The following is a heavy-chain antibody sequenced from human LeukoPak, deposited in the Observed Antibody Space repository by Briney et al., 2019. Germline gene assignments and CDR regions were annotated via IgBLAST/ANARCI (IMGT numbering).Heavy chain of an antibody. CDR2: ISSSGSTI. D-gene: IGHD2-2*02. CDR3: ARECCSSTSCYTPCDAFDI. Sequence: GGSLRLSCAASGFTFSSYEMNWVRQAPGKGLEWVSYISSSGSTIHYADSVKGRFTISRDNAKNSLYLQMNSLRAEDTAVYYCARECCSSTSCYTPCDAFDIWGQGTMVTVSS. V-gene: IGHV3-48*03. CDR1: GFTFSSYE. J-gene: IGHJ3*02.